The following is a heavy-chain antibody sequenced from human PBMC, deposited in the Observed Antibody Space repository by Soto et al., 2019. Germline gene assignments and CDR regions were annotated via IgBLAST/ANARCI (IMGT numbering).Heavy chain of an antibody. Sequence: GESLTISCKGSGYSFTSYWIGWVRQMPGKGLEWMGIIYPGDSDTRYSPSFQGQVTISADKSISTAYLQWSSLKASDTAMYYCAIQIVGATSAFDIWGQGTMVTVSS. D-gene: IGHD1-26*01. CDR3: AIQIVGATSAFDI. CDR2: IYPGDSDT. V-gene: IGHV5-51*01. J-gene: IGHJ3*02. CDR1: GYSFTSYW.